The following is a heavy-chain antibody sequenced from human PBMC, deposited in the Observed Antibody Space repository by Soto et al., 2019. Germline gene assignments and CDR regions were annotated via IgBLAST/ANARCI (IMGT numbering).Heavy chain of an antibody. CDR1: GGSFSGYY. CDR3: ARGGYYGSRTFDY. CDR2: INHSGST. V-gene: IGHV4-34*01. Sequence: PSETLSLTCAVYGGSFSGYYWSWIRPPPGKGLEWIGEINHSGSTNYNPSLKSRVTISVDTSKNQFSLKLSSVTAADTAVYYCARGGYYGSRTFDYSGQGTLVTVSS. D-gene: IGHD3-10*01. J-gene: IGHJ4*02.